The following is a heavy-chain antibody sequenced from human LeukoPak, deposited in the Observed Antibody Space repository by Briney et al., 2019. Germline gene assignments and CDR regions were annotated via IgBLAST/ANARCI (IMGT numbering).Heavy chain of an antibody. CDR3: AGDVRYYYGSGSYNGYYYGMDV. CDR2: ISAYNGNT. D-gene: IGHD3-10*01. V-gene: IGHV1-18*04. Sequence: ASVKVSCKASGYTFTSYGISWVRQAPGQGLEWMGWISAYNGNTNYAKKLQCRVTMTTDTSTSTAYMELRSLRSDDTAVYYCAGDVRYYYGSGSYNGYYYGMDVWGKGTTVTVSS. J-gene: IGHJ6*04. CDR1: GYTFTSYG.